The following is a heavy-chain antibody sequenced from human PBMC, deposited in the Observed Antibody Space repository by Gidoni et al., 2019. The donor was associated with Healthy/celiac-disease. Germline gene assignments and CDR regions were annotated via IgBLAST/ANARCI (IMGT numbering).Heavy chain of an antibody. CDR3: ANGGTNFWSGYYMWANWFDP. Sequence: EVQLLESGGGLVQPGGSLRLSCAASGFTFSSYAMSWVRQAPGKGLEWVSAISGSGGSTYYADSVKGRFTISRDNSKNTLYLQMNSLRAEDTAVYYCANGGTNFWSGYYMWANWFDPWGQGTLVTVSS. V-gene: IGHV3-23*01. CDR2: ISGSGGST. CDR1: GFTFSSYA. D-gene: IGHD3-3*01. J-gene: IGHJ5*02.